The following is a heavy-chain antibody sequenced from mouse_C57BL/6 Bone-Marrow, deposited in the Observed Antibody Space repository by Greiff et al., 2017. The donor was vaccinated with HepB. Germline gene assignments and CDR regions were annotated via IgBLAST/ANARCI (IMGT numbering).Heavy chain of an antibody. Sequence: VQLQESGAELARPGASVKLSCKASGYTFTSYGISWVKQRTGQGLEWIGEIYPRSGNTYYNEKFKGKATLTADKSSSTAYMELRSLTSEDSAVYFCARRRDYGSSYPYFDVWGTGTTVTVSS. D-gene: IGHD1-1*01. V-gene: IGHV1-81*01. CDR1: GYTFTSYG. CDR2: IYPRSGNT. J-gene: IGHJ1*03. CDR3: ARRRDYGSSYPYFDV.